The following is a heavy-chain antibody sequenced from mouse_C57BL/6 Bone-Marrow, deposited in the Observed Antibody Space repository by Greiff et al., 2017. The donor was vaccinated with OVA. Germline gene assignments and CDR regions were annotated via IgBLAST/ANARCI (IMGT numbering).Heavy chain of an antibody. V-gene: IGHV1-55*01. CDR1: GYTFTSYW. Sequence: QVQLQQPGAELVKPGASVKMSCKASGYTFTSYWITWVKQRPGQGLEWIGDIYPGSGSTNYNEKFKSKATLTVDTSSSTAYMKLSSLTSEDSAVYDCATQTCNYVDYYAMDYWGQGTSVTVSS. D-gene: IGHD2-1*01. J-gene: IGHJ4*01. CDR3: ATQTCNYVDYYAMDY. CDR2: IYPGSGST.